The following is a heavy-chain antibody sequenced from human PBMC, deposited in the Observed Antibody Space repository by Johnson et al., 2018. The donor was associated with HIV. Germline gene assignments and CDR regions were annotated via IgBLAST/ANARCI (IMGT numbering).Heavy chain of an antibody. CDR3: ARANSYGDYRAKAFDI. CDR2: ISYDGSNK. V-gene: IGHV3-30*14. CDR1: GFTFSSYA. J-gene: IGHJ3*02. Sequence: VQLVESGGGVVQPGRSLRLSCAASGFTFSSYAMHWVRQAPGKGLEWVAVISYDGSNKYYADSVKGRFTISRDNSKNTLYLQMNSLRAEDTALYYCARANSYGDYRAKAFDIWGQGTMVTVSS. D-gene: IGHD4-17*01.